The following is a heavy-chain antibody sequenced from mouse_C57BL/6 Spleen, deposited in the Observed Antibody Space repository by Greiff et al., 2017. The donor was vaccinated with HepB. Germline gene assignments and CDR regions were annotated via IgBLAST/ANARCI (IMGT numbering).Heavy chain of an antibody. CDR1: GYTFTSYW. CDR3: ARLFMVTTEDYAMDY. CDR2: IDPSDSYT. Sequence: VQLQQPGAELVRPGTSVKLSCKASGYTFTSYWMHWVKQRPGQGLEWIGVIDPSDSYTNYNQKFKGKATLTVDTSSSTAYMQLSSLTSEDSAVYYCARLFMVTTEDYAMDYWGQGTSVTVSS. J-gene: IGHJ4*01. D-gene: IGHD2-2*01. V-gene: IGHV1-59*01.